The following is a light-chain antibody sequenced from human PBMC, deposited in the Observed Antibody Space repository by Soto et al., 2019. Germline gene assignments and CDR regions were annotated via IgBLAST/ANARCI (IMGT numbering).Light chain of an antibody. V-gene: IGLV2-14*01. CDR2: DVS. J-gene: IGLJ1*01. CDR1: SSDVGGYNS. Sequence: QSALTQPASVSGSPGQSIAISCTGTSSDVGGYNSVSWYQQYPGKAPKLMIHDVSNRPSGVSNRFSGYKSGNTASLTISGLQAEDEADYYCCSFTTSTSYVFGSGTKLTIL. CDR3: CSFTTSTSYV.